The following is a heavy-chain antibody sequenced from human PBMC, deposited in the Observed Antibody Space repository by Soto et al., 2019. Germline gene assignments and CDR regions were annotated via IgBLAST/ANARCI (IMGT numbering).Heavy chain of an antibody. V-gene: IGHV4-59*01. D-gene: IGHD1-20*01. CDR3: ARWYNWNDFDAFDI. CDR1: GGSISSYY. CDR2: IYYSGST. J-gene: IGHJ3*02. Sequence: ETLSLTCTVSGGSISSYYWSWIRQPPGKGLEWIGYIYYSGSTNYNPSLKSRVTISVDTSKNQFSLKLSSVTAADTAVYYCARWYNWNDFDAFDIWGQGTMVTVSS.